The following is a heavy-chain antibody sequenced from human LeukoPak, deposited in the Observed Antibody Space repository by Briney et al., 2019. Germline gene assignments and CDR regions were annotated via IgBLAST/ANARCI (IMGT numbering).Heavy chain of an antibody. Sequence: PGGSLRLSCAASGFTVSTYYMTWVGQAPGKGLECVSVIYSGGSTYYADSVKGRFTVSRDNSKNTLYLQMNSLRAEDTAMYYCARGLGYCTSTTCLLPFDYWGQGTLVTVSS. CDR1: GFTVSTYY. CDR3: ARGLGYCTSTTCLLPFDY. J-gene: IGHJ4*02. CDR2: IYSGGST. D-gene: IGHD2-2*01. V-gene: IGHV3-53*01.